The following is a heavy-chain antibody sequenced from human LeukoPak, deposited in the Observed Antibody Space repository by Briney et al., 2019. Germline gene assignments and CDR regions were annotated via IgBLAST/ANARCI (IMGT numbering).Heavy chain of an antibody. CDR1: GGSISSYY. CDR2: IYYSGST. Sequence: PSETLSLTCTVSGGSISSYYWSWIRQPPGKGLERIGYIYYSGSTNYNPSLKSRVTISVDTSKNQFSLKLSSVTAADTAVYYCARIRGVIMEYYFDYWGQGTLVTVSS. D-gene: IGHD3-10*01. J-gene: IGHJ4*02. CDR3: ARIRGVIMEYYFDY. V-gene: IGHV4-59*01.